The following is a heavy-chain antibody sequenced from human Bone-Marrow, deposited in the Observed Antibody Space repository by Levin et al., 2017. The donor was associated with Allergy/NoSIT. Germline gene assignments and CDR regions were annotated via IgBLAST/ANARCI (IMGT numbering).Heavy chain of an antibody. CDR3: ARDAWGQGGGWFDY. Sequence: GESLKISCAASGFTFSSYGMHWVRQAPGKGLEWVAVIWYDGSNKYYADSVKGRFTISRDNSKNTLYLQMNSLRAEDTAVYYCARDAWGQGGGWFDYWGQGTLVTVSS. V-gene: IGHV3-33*01. D-gene: IGHD2-15*01. J-gene: IGHJ4*02. CDR1: GFTFSSYG. CDR2: IWYDGSNK.